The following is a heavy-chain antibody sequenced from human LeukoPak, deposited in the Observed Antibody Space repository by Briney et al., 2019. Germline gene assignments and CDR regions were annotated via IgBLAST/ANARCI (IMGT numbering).Heavy chain of an antibody. D-gene: IGHD5-18*01. V-gene: IGHV4-39*07. J-gene: IGHJ4*02. Sequence: SETLSLTCNVSGASISSSSYYWGWIRQPPGRGLEWIGSFYFGGSTYYNPSLKSRVTISVDTSKNQFSLKLTSVTAADTAVYYCARGGRDTAMKDFDYWGQGALVTVSS. CDR1: GASISSSSYY. CDR3: ARGGRDTAMKDFDY. CDR2: FYFGGST.